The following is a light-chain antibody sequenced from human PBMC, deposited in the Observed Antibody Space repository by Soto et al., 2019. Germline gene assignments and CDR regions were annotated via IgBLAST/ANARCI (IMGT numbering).Light chain of an antibody. CDR2: DAS. Sequence: DIQVTQNPSTLSASVGNRVTISCRASQSIGPWLAWYQQKPGKAPTLLIYDASSLESGVSSRFSGSGSGTEFTLTISSLQPDDFATYYCQHYTSFSPWTFGQGTKVDIK. CDR1: QSIGPW. V-gene: IGKV1-5*01. CDR3: QHYTSFSPWT. J-gene: IGKJ1*01.